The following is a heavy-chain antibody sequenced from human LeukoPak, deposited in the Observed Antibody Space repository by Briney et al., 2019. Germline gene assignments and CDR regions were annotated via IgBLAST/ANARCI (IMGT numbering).Heavy chain of an antibody. Sequence: SETLSLTCTVSGGSISSGDYYWSWIRQPPGKGLEWIGYIYYNGSTYYNPSLKSRVTISVVTSKNQFSLKLSSVTAADTAVYYCARTSLGGAWFDPCGQGTLVTVSS. V-gene: IGHV4-30-4*08. J-gene: IGHJ5*02. CDR3: ARTSLGGAWFDP. D-gene: IGHD3-10*01. CDR1: GGSISSGDYY. CDR2: IYYNGST.